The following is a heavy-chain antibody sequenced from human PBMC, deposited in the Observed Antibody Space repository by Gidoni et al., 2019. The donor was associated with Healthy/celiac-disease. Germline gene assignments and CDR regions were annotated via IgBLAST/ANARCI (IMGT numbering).Heavy chain of an antibody. D-gene: IGHD2-2*01. V-gene: IGHV3-33*08. CDR2: IWYDGSNK. CDR3: ARDGPDLLWPDRYYFDY. J-gene: IGHJ4*02. CDR1: GFTFSSYG. Sequence: QVQLVESGGGVVQPGRSLRLSCAASGFTFSSYGMHWVRQAAGKGLEWWAVIWYDGSNKYHADSVKARFTISRDNSKNTLYLQMNSLSAEDTAVYYCARDGPDLLWPDRYYFDYWGQGTLVTVSS.